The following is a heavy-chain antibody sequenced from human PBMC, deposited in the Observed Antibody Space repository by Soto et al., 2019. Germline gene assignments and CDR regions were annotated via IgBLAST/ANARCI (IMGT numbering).Heavy chain of an antibody. D-gene: IGHD3-3*01. Sequence: EVQLVDSGGGLLQPGGSLSLSCAASGFTFSRYDMHWVRQATGKGLEWVSAIATAGDTYYPGSVKGRFTISRETAKNSWYLQMNSLRARDTTVYYCEMASITIYGVVNQMAFWGKETTVTVSS. J-gene: IGHJ6*04. CDR2: IATAGDT. V-gene: IGHV3-13*01. CDR3: EMASITIYGVVNQMAF. CDR1: GFTFSRYD.